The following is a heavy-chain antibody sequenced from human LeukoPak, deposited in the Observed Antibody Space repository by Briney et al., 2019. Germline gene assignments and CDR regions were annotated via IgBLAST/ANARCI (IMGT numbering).Heavy chain of an antibody. CDR1: GYTFTSYD. CDR3: ARGRNPDCGGDCGFDY. J-gene: IGHJ4*02. D-gene: IGHD2-21*02. Sequence: ASVKVSCKASGYTFTSYDINWVRRATGQGLEWMGWMNPNSGNTGYAQKFQGRVTMTRNTSISTAYMELSSLRSEDTAVYYCARGRNPDCGGDCGFDYWGQGTLVTVSS. CDR2: MNPNSGNT. V-gene: IGHV1-8*01.